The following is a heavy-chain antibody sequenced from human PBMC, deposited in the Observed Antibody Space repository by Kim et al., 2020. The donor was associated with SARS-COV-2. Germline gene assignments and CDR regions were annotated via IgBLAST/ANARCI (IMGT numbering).Heavy chain of an antibody. CDR1: GFTFSSYA. Sequence: GGSLRLSCAASGFTFSSYAMSWVRQAPGKGLEWVSAISGSGGSTYYADSVKGRFTISRDNSKNTLYLQMNSLRAEDTAVYYCAKGRDIVVVVAATPGAFDIWGQGTMVTVSS. J-gene: IGHJ3*02. V-gene: IGHV3-23*01. D-gene: IGHD2-15*01. CDR2: ISGSGGST. CDR3: AKGRDIVVVVAATPGAFDI.